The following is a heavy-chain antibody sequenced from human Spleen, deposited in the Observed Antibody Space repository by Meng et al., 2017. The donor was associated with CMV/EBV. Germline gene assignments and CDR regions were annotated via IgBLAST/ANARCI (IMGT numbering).Heavy chain of an antibody. CDR2: INQDGSEK. CDR3: VRMRRYYYDSSGYYSFPKGYYYYGMDV. D-gene: IGHD3-22*01. Sequence: GESLKISCAASEFTFSIYWMSWVRQAPGKGLEWVANINQDGSEKYYVDYVKGRFTISRDNAKNSLYLQMNSLRAEDTAVYYCVRMRRYYYDSSGYYSFPKGYYYYGMDVWGQGTTVTVSS. J-gene: IGHJ6*02. CDR1: EFTFSIYW. V-gene: IGHV3-7*01.